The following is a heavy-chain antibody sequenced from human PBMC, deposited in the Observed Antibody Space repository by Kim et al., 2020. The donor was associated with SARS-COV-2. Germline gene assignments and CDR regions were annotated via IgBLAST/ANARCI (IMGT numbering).Heavy chain of an antibody. D-gene: IGHD3-22*01. Sequence: SPSFQGHVTISADKSISTAYLQWSSLKASDSAMYYCARHVDSATSGGMDVWGQGTTVTVSS. CDR3: ARHVDSATSGGMDV. J-gene: IGHJ6*02. V-gene: IGHV5-51*01.